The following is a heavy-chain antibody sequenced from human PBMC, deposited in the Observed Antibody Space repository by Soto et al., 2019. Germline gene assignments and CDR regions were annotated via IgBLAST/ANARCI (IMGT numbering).Heavy chain of an antibody. J-gene: IGHJ6*02. V-gene: IGHV4-31*03. CDR1: GGSISSGGYY. CDR2: IYYSGST. D-gene: IGHD3-3*01. CDR3: ARDNFYDYYGMDV. Sequence: NPSETLSLTCTVSGGSISSGGYYWSWIRQHPGKGLEWIGYIYYSGSTYYNPSLKSRVTISVDTSKNQFSLKLSSVTAADTAVYYCARDNFYDYYGMDVWGQGTTVTVSS.